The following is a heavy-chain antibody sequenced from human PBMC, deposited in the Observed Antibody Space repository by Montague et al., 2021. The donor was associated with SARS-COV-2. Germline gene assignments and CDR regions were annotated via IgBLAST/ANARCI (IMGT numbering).Heavy chain of an antibody. Sequence: SETLSLTCAVYGASFSGFFWSWIRQPPGKGLESIAEINDRGVTNYNYNTSLGSRVTISADTSKNQFSLKLRSVTAADTAVYYCARWDPQTLTVISLRGKSAIDYWGQGTL. CDR2: INDRGVTNY. V-gene: IGHV4-34*01. CDR1: GASFSGFF. CDR3: ARWDPQTLTVISLRGKSAIDY. D-gene: IGHD4-11*01. J-gene: IGHJ4*02.